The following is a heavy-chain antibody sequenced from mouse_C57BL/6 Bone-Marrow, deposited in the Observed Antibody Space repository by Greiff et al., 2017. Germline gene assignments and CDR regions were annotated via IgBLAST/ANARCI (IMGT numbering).Heavy chain of an antibody. V-gene: IGHV1-82*01. Sequence: QVQLQQSGPELVKPGASVKISCKASGYAFSSSWMNWVKQRPGKGLEWIGRLYPGDGDTNYNGKFKGKATLTADKSSSTAYMQLSSLTSEDSAVYFCARSITTVVKFDYWGQGTTLTVSS. J-gene: IGHJ2*01. CDR3: ARSITTVVKFDY. D-gene: IGHD1-1*01. CDR2: LYPGDGDT. CDR1: GYAFSSSW.